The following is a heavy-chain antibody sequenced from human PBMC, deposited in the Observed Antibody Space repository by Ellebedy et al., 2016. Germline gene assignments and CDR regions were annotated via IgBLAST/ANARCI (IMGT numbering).Heavy chain of an antibody. CDR1: GYTFTSYY. CDR2: INPSGGST. J-gene: IGHJ3*02. CDR3: ARDPENVVVTASDDAFDI. Sequence: ASVKVSXKASGYTFTSYYMHWVRQAPGQGLEWMGIINPSGGSTSYAQKFQGRVTMTRDTSTSTVYMELSSLRSEDTAVYYCARDPENVVVTASDDAFDIWGQGTMVTVSS. D-gene: IGHD2-21*02. V-gene: IGHV1-46*01.